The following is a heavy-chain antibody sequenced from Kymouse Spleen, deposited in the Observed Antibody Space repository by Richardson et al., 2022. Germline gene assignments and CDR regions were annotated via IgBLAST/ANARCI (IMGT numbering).Heavy chain of an antibody. J-gene: IGHJ5*02. CDR1: GGSISSSSYY. V-gene: IGHV4-39*01. Sequence: QLQLQESGPGLVKPSETLSLTCTVSGGSISSSSYYWGWIRQPPGKGLEWIGSIYYSGSTYYNPSLKSRVTISVDTSKNQFSLKLSSVTAADTAVYYCARQRSIVGATDWFDPWGQGTLVTVSS. D-gene: IGHD1-26*01. CDR2: IYYSGST. CDR3: ARQRSIVGATDWFDP.